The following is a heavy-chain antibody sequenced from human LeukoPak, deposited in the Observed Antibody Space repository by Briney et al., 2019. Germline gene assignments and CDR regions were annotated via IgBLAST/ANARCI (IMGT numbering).Heavy chain of an antibody. J-gene: IGHJ4*02. CDR1: GFTFNTYA. Sequence: GGSLRLSCTTSGFTFNTYAMHWVRQTPGRGLEWVTLISYDGSDKYYADSVKGRFTISRDNSKNTLYLQMNSLRAEDTAVYHCVRGSGGYDPLDFDSWGQGTLVTVFS. CDR2: ISYDGSDK. D-gene: IGHD5-12*01. CDR3: VRGSGGYDPLDFDS. V-gene: IGHV3-30*04.